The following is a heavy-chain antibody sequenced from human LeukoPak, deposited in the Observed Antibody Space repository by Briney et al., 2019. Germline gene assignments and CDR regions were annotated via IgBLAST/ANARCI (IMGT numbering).Heavy chain of an antibody. CDR1: GFSLSTSGVG. J-gene: IGHJ4*02. D-gene: IGHD6-19*01. V-gene: IGHV2-5*02. CDR2: IYWDDDK. Sequence: SGPTLVKPTQTLTLTCTFSGFSLSTSGVGVGWIRQPPGKALEWLALIYWDDDKRYSPSLKSRLTITKDTSKNQVVLTMTNMDPVDTATYYCAHKYGSGWYLGWHYFDYWGQGTLVTVSS. CDR3: AHKYGSGWYLGWHYFDY.